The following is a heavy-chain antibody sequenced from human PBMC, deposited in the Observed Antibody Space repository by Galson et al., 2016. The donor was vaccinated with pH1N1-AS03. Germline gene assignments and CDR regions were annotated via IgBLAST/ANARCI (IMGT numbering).Heavy chain of an antibody. CDR1: GVSVTSSGVG. D-gene: IGHD2/OR15-2a*01. J-gene: IGHJ3*02. Sequence: TLTLTCSVSGVSVTSSGVGVGWFRQPPGKALEWLALVYWDETRRYSPSLKNRLTITKDSSKNQVVLTVTSVDPMDIATYFCSLPNSGGNAFEIWGPGTMVTGSS. V-gene: IGHV2-5*02. CDR3: SLPNSGGNAFEI. CDR2: VYWDETR.